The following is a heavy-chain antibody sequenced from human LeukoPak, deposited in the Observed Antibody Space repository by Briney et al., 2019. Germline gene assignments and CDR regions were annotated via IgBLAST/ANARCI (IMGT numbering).Heavy chain of an antibody. CDR2: IKSKTDGRTT. V-gene: IGHV3-15*01. J-gene: IGHJ4*02. D-gene: IGHD5-18*01. CDR3: TTSPGGYSYFFDY. Sequence: GGSLRLSCAASGFTFSNAWMSWVRQAPGKGLEWVGRIKSKTDGRTTDYAAPVKGRFTISRDDSKNTLYLQMNSLKTEDTAVYYCTTSPGGYSYFFDYWGQGTLVTVSS. CDR1: GFTFSNAW.